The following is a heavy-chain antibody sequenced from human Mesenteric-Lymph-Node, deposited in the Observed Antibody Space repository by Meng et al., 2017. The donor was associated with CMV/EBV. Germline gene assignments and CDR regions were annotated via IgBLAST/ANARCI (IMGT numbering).Heavy chain of an antibody. D-gene: IGHD1-1*01. CDR1: GFTFSSYW. V-gene: IGHV3-74*01. CDR2: INSDGSST. J-gene: IGHJ4*02. Sequence: GESLKISCAASGFTFSSYWMHWVRQGPGKGLVWVSRINSDGSSTSYAGSVKGRFTISRDNAKNTLYLQMNSLRAEDTAVYYCARSRYGDYLGQGVLVTVSS. CDR3: ARSRYGDY.